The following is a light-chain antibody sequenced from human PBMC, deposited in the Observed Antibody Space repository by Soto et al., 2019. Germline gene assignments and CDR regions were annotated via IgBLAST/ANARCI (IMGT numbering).Light chain of an antibody. J-gene: IGKJ4*01. CDR3: KQLSHYPLT. CDR1: QTISSW. CDR2: KAS. Sequence: DIQMTQSPSTLSGSVGDRVTITCRASQTISSWLDWYQQKPGKAPKLLIYKASTLKSGVPSRFSGSGSGTKFTLTIRGLQPEDFATYYCKQLSHYPLTFGRGTKVDFK. V-gene: IGKV1-5*03.